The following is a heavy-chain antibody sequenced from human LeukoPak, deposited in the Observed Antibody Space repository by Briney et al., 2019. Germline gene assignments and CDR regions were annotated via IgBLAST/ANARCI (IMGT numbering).Heavy chain of an antibody. D-gene: IGHD1-26*01. CDR3: ATRPTVGGTTPTFDH. V-gene: IGHV3-23*01. CDR2: ISGTGGST. J-gene: IGHJ4*02. CDR1: GFTFGNYA. Sequence: PGGPLRLSCAASGFTFGNYAMNWVRQAPGRGLEWVSAISGTGGSTYYADSVKGRFTISRDNAKNALYLQMNTLRAEDTAIYSCATRPTVGGTTPTFDHWGQGTPVTGSS.